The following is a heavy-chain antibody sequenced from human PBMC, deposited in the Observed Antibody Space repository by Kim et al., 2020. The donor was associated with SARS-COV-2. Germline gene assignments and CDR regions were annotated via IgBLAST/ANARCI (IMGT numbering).Heavy chain of an antibody. CDR2: ISASGGRT. J-gene: IGHJ4*02. D-gene: IGHD3-22*01. CDR1: GFTFSNYF. Sequence: GVSLRLSCVASGFTFSNYFMTWVRQAPGKGLEWVSVISASGGRTYYADAVRGRFTISRDNSKHTLHLEMNNLRAEDTAVYYCFADDEGDPSGYPMWGQGTLVTVSS. CDR3: FADDEGDPSGYPM. V-gene: IGHV3-23*01.